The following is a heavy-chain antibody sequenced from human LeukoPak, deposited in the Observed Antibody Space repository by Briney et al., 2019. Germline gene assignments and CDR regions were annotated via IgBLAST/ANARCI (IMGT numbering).Heavy chain of an antibody. D-gene: IGHD6-13*01. Sequence: SSETLSLTCSVSGASLNNYYWSWIRQPPGKGLEWIGYIYYSGTTTYNPSLESRVTISVDTSKHQFSLKLRSVTAAATAVYYCARVGEQQLVFFFDYRGQGFLATVSS. J-gene: IGHJ4*02. CDR3: ARVGEQQLVFFFDY. CDR1: GASLNNYY. V-gene: IGHV4-59*01. CDR2: IYYSGTT.